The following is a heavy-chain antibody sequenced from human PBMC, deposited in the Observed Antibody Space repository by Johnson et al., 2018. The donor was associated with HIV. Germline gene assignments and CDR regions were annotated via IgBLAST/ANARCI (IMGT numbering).Heavy chain of an antibody. Sequence: VQLVESGGGLVQPGRSLRLSCAASGFTFDDYAMHWVRQAPGKGLEWVSGISWNGGSTGYADSVKGRFTISRDNAKNSLYLQMNSLRAEDTALYYCARLDEIAAAGTGDAFDIWGQGTMVTVSS. CDR2: ISWNGGST. J-gene: IGHJ3*02. V-gene: IGHV3-9*01. CDR1: GFTFDDYA. CDR3: ARLDEIAAAGTGDAFDI. D-gene: IGHD6-13*01.